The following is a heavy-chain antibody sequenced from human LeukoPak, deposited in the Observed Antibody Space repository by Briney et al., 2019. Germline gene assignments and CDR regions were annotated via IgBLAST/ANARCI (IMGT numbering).Heavy chain of an antibody. Sequence: GGSLRLSCAASGFTFSSYTMNWVRQAPGKGLEWVSSISISSSSIYYADSVKGRFTISRDNAKNSLYLQMNSLRAEDTAVYYCARIKSQGVVVPLLRSTYYFDYWGQGTLVTVSS. J-gene: IGHJ4*02. D-gene: IGHD2-21*01. V-gene: IGHV3-21*01. CDR3: ARIKSQGVVVPLLRSTYYFDY. CDR1: GFTFSSYT. CDR2: ISISSSSI.